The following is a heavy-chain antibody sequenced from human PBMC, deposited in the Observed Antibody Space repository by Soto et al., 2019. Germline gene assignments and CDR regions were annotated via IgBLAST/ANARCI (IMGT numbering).Heavy chain of an antibody. CDR3: AKLLDTTNYASAKLDS. CDR2: ISDSGDNT. D-gene: IGHD2-2*01. CDR1: GFTFSSYG. V-gene: IGHV3-23*01. Sequence: EVQLLESGGGLVQPGGSLRLSCAASGFTFSSYGMTWVRQAAGKGLEWVSTISDSGDNTYYADSVRVRFTISRDNSKNTLSLQMNGLRAEDTAVYYCAKLLDTTNYASAKLDSWGQGALVTVSS. J-gene: IGHJ4*02.